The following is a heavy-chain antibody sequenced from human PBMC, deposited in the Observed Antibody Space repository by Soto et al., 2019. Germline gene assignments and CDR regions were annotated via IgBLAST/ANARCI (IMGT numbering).Heavy chain of an antibody. CDR2: IYYSGST. Sequence: NPSETLSLTCTVSGGSISSGGYYWSWIRQHPGKGLEWIGYIYYSGSTYYNPSLKSRVTISVDTSKNQFSLKLSSVTAADTAVYYCARADRDYYGMDVWGQGTKVTVYS. CDR3: ARADRDYYGMDV. J-gene: IGHJ6*02. D-gene: IGHD3-10*01. V-gene: IGHV4-31*03. CDR1: GGSISSGGYY.